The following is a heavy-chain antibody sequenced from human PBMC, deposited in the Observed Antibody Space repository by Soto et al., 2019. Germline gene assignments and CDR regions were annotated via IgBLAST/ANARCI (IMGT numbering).Heavy chain of an antibody. CDR2: ISGSGGST. CDR3: AKDIRMWYAIIDY. D-gene: IGHD2-8*01. J-gene: IGHJ4*02. Sequence: PGESLRLSCAASGFTFSSYAMSWVRQAPGKGLEWVSAISGSGGSTYYADSVKGRFTISRDNSKNTLYLQMNSLRAEDTAVYYCAKDIRMWYAIIDYWGQGTLVTVSS. V-gene: IGHV3-23*01. CDR1: GFTFSSYA.